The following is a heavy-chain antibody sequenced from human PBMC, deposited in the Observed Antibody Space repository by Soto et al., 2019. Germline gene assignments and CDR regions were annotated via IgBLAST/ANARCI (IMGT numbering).Heavy chain of an antibody. J-gene: IGHJ3*02. V-gene: IGHV4-59*01. D-gene: IGHD6-13*01. CDR2: IYYSGST. CDR3: AITYSNSRIRTFDI. Sequence: SETLSLTCTVSGGSISSDYWGWIRQPPGKGLEWIGCIYYSGSTSYNPSLKSRVTISEDMSKNQFSLKLNSVTAADTAVYYCAITYSNSRIRTFDIWGQGTMVTVSS. CDR1: GGSISSDY.